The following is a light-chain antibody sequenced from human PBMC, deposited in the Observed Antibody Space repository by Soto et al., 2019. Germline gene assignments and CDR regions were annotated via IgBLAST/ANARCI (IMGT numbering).Light chain of an antibody. CDR2: DAY. CDR3: QQRSNWPS. Sequence: EIVLTQSPATLSLSPGERATLSCRASQSVSSYLAWYQQKPGQAPRLLIYDAYDRATGIPARFSGSGSGTGFTLTSSSLEPEDFAVYYCQQRSNWPSFGGGTKVEIK. J-gene: IGKJ4*01. CDR1: QSVSSY. V-gene: IGKV3-11*01.